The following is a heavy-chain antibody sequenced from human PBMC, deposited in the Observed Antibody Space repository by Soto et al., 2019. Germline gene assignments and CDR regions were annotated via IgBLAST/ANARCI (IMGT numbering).Heavy chain of an antibody. J-gene: IGHJ4*02. CDR2: FYWNDDK. V-gene: IGHV2-5*01. CDR1: GFSLTTSGVA. CDR3: AHRPTSTDDFYFDY. Sequence: QITLTESGPTLVTPTQTLTLTCSFSGFSLTTSGVAVGWFRQPPGKAPEWLALFYWNDDKRYSPSLRSRLTVTGDSSKNQEVLTLANVDPVDSGTYYCAHRPTSTDDFYFDYWGQGTLVTVSS. D-gene: IGHD2-21*02.